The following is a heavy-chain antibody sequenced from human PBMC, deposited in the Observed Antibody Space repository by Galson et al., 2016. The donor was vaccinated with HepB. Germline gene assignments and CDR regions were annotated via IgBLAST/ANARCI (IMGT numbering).Heavy chain of an antibody. Sequence: SLRLSCAASTFTFSDYYMSRIRQAPGRGLEWISYIAGSGRPIYYADSVKGRFTISRDNAKNSLYLQMNSLRAEDTAVYYCAGGGGFSVGAYFDSWGQGTLVTVSS. CDR2: IAGSGRPI. D-gene: IGHD3-16*01. CDR3: AGGGGFSVGAYFDS. V-gene: IGHV3-11*01. CDR1: TFTFSDYY. J-gene: IGHJ4*02.